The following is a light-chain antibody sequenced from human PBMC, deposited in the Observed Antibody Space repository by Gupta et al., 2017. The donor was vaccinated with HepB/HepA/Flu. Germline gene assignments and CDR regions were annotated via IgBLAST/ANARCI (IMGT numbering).Light chain of an antibody. CDR1: SADIGYYNY. CDR2: DVT. V-gene: IGLV2-11*01. CDR3: CSYAGSYNNVI. J-gene: IGLJ2*01. Sequence: QSALTQPRSVSGSPGQSVTISCTGTSADIGYYNYVSWYQQHPGRAPQLIIYDVTQRPSGVPDRFSGSKSGNTASLTVSGLQADDEADYYCCSYAGSYNNVIFGGGTRLTVL.